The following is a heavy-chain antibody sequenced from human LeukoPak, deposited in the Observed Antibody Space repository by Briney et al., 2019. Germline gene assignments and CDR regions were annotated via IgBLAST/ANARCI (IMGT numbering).Heavy chain of an antibody. CDR1: GFNFGSHT. D-gene: IGHD6-13*01. CDR3: ARQHFDI. Sequence: GGSLRLSCAASGFNFGSHTLHWVRQAPGRGLEYVSGIGPDGAFKYYAKSVEGRFTISRDNYKHTLYLQMGSLRHEDMAVYYCARQHFDIWGQGTVVTVSS. V-gene: IGHV3-64*01. CDR2: IGPDGAFK. J-gene: IGHJ3*02.